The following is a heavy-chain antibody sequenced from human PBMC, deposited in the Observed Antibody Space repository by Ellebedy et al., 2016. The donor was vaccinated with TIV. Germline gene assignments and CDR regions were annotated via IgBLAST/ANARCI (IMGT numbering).Heavy chain of an antibody. J-gene: IGHJ4*02. CDR2: IYNSGST. V-gene: IGHV4-4*07. D-gene: IGHD5-24*01. CDR1: GGSINSYC. Sequence: MPSETLSLTCTISGGSINSYCRSWIRQPAGKGLEWIGNIYNSGSTKFSPSLKSRVTLSVDTSKNQFSLKLSSVTAADTAVYYCASGNGYNQYYFDSWGQGTLVTVSS. CDR3: ASGNGYNQYYFDS.